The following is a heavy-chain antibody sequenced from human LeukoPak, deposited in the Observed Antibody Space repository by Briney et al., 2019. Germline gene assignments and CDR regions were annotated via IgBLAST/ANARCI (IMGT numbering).Heavy chain of an antibody. Sequence: ASVKVSCKASGYTFTSYGISWVRQAPGQGLEWMGGIIPIFGTANYAQKFQGRVTITTDESTSTAYMELSSLRSEDTAVYYCARGTATRYPDFRVAYYYYYYMDVWGKGTTVTVSS. CDR2: IIPIFGTA. V-gene: IGHV1-69*05. D-gene: IGHD3-3*01. CDR3: ARGTATRYPDFRVAYYYYYYMDV. J-gene: IGHJ6*03. CDR1: GYTFTSYG.